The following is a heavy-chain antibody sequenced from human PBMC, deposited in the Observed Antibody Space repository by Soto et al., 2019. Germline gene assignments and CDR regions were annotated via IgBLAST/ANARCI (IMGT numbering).Heavy chain of an antibody. Sequence: GGSLRLSCAASGFTFSSYSMNWVRQAPGKGLEWVSSISSSSSYIYYADSVKGRFTISRDNAKNSLYLQMNSLRAEDTAVYYCASSQLRPTIYYYYGMDVWGQGTTVTVS. CDR3: ASSQLRPTIYYYYGMDV. D-gene: IGHD1-7*01. CDR1: GFTFSSYS. CDR2: ISSSSSYI. J-gene: IGHJ6*02. V-gene: IGHV3-21*01.